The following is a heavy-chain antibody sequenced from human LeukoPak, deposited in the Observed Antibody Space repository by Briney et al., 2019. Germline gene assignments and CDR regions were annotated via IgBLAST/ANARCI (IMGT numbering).Heavy chain of an antibody. CDR2: ISSSSSYI. CDR1: GFTFSSYN. D-gene: IGHD2-2*01. Sequence: GGSLRLSCAASGFTFSSYNMNWVRQAPGKGLGWVSSISSSSSYIYYADSVRGRFTISRDNANNSLYLQMNSLRAEAAAVYYCARVFVGYCSSTSCYSLDPWGQGTLVTVSS. V-gene: IGHV3-21*01. J-gene: IGHJ5*02. CDR3: ARVFVGYCSSTSCYSLDP.